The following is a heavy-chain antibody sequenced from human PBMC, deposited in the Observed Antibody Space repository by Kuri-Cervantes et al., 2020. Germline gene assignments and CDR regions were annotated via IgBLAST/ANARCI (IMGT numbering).Heavy chain of an antibody. D-gene: IGHD1-26*01. V-gene: IGHV4-38-2*01. CDR2: LYQDGGA. Sequence: SQTLSLTCGVSDYSVRCTFYRGWIRQPPGKGLEWVGNLYQDGGAHYNPSLKSRATISGSTSSNQFSLRLTSVTAADTAVYYCASLCTGRYSVGFDFWGQGILVTVSS. CDR1: DYSVRCTFY. CDR3: ASLCTGRYSVGFDF. J-gene: IGHJ4*02.